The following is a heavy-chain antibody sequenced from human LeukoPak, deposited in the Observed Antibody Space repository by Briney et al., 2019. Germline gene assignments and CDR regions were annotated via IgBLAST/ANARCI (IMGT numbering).Heavy chain of an antibody. CDR3: ARHSLDYGSGSYYVDY. CDR2: IYYSGST. J-gene: IGHJ4*02. D-gene: IGHD3-10*01. Sequence: PSETLSLTCTVSGGSISSYYWSWIRQPPGKGLEWIGYIYYSGSTNYNPSLKSRVTISVDTSKNQFSLKLSSVTAADTAVYYCARHSLDYGSGSYYVDYWGRGTLVTVSS. V-gene: IGHV4-59*08. CDR1: GGSISSYY.